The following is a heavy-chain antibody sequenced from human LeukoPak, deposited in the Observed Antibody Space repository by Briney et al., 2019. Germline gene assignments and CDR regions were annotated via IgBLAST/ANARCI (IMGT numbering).Heavy chain of an antibody. J-gene: IGHJ2*01. Sequence: GGSLRLSCAASGFTFSTYVMHWVRQAPGKGLMWVSRISHDRTDTSYADSVKGRFTISRDNAKNTLYLKMNSLRADDTAVYYCARDVNLLFFDVWGRGSLVTVSS. CDR2: ISHDRTDT. CDR1: GFTFSTYV. V-gene: IGHV3-74*01. D-gene: IGHD2/OR15-2a*01. CDR3: ARDVNLLFFDV.